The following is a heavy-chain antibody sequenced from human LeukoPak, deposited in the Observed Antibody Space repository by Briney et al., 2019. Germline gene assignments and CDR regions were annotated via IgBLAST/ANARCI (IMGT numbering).Heavy chain of an antibody. CDR3: ARTPGGGYYYMDV. J-gene: IGHJ6*03. CDR2: ISNDGSST. D-gene: IGHD3-10*01. Sequence: GGSLRLSCAVSGFTFSTYWMHWVRQTPGKGLVWVSRISNDGSSTSYADSVKGRFTVSRDNSKNTLYLQMNNLRAEDTAVYYCARTPGGGYYYMDVWAKGPRSPSP. V-gene: IGHV3-74*01. CDR1: GFTFSTYW.